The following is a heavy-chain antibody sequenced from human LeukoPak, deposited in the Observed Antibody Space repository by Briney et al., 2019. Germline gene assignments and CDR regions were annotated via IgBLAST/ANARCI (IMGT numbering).Heavy chain of an antibody. J-gene: IGHJ4*02. CDR3: ATKQWLAPPPDS. Sequence: PGGSLRLSCAASGFTFRKYWMRWVRHAPGKGLESVSRINTDGTVTTYADSVKGRFTVSRDNADNTMFLQMNSVRDEDTAVYYCATKQWLAPPPDSWGQGTPVTVSS. V-gene: IGHV3-74*01. CDR1: GFTFRKYW. D-gene: IGHD6-19*01. CDR2: INTDGTVT.